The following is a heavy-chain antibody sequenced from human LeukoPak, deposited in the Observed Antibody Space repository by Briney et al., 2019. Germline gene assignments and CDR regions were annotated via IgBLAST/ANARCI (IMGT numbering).Heavy chain of an antibody. V-gene: IGHV4-39*01. CDR1: GVSITSTNYY. CDR2: IYYTGST. J-gene: IGHJ5*02. D-gene: IGHD2-15*01. CDR3: ARGYCAGGSYYSGIAWFDP. Sequence: SETLSLTCTVSGVSITSTNYYWGWIRQPPGKGLEWIGTIYYTGSTYYKSSLKSRVTISVDTSKNQFSLKVSSVTAADTAVYYCARGYCAGGSYYSGIAWFDPWGQGTLVTVSS.